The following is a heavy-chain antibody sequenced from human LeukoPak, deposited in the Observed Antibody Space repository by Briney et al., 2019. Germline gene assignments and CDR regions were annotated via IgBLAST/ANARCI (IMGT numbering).Heavy chain of an antibody. J-gene: IGHJ5*02. Sequence: GASVKVSCKVSGYTLTELSMDWVRQAPGKGLEWMGGFDPEDGETIYAQKFQGRVTMTEDTSTDTAYMELSSLRSEDTAVYYCATGYSSSSPFDPWGQGTLVTVSS. D-gene: IGHD6-13*01. CDR3: ATGYSSSSPFDP. CDR2: FDPEDGET. V-gene: IGHV1-24*01. CDR1: GYTLTELS.